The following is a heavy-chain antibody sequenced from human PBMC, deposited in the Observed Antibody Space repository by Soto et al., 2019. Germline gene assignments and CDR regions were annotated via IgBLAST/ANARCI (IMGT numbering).Heavy chain of an antibody. CDR2: IIPIFGTA. CDR3: ARDLGRGTMVRGVSS. D-gene: IGHD3-10*01. Sequence: SVKVSCKASGGTFSSYAISWVRQAPGQGLEWMGGIIPIFGTANYAQKFQGRVTITADESTSTAYMELSSLRSEDTAVYYCARDLGRGTMVRGVSSWGQGTLVTVSS. V-gene: IGHV1-69*13. CDR1: GGTFSSYA. J-gene: IGHJ4*02.